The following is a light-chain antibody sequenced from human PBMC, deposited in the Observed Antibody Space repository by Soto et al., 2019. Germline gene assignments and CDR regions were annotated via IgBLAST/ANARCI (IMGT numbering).Light chain of an antibody. J-gene: IGKJ3*01. CDR2: AAS. Sequence: DIQMTQSPSSLSASVGDRVTITCRASQGISNYLAWYQQKPGKVPKLLIYAASTLQSGVPSRFSGSGSGTDFTLTISRLQPEDVATYYCQKYNSAPLITFGPGTKVDIK. CDR1: QGISNY. V-gene: IGKV1-27*01. CDR3: QKYNSAPLIT.